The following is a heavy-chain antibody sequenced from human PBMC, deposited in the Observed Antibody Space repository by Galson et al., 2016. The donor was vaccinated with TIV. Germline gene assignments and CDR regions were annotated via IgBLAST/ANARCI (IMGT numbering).Heavy chain of an antibody. CDR2: INGDGSSS. CDR3: ARALDYFKSSAYSYRSDFYYYAMDA. V-gene: IGHV3-74*01. CDR1: GFTFRSHW. J-gene: IGHJ6*02. Sequence: SLRLSCAASGFTFRSHWMHWVRQAPGKGPMWVARINGDGSSSDYADSVEGRFTISRDNAKTTLSLQMNSLRAEDTAVYFCARALDYFKSSAYSYRSDFYYYAMDAWGLGTTVTVSS. D-gene: IGHD2/OR15-2a*01.